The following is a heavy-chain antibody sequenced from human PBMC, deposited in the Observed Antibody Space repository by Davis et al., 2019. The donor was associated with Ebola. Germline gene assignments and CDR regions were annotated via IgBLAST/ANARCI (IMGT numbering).Heavy chain of an antibody. CDR3: ARSPGGRNGMDV. CDR1: GYTFTSDG. J-gene: IGHJ6*02. CDR2: ISAHNDNR. V-gene: IGHV1-18*04. Sequence: ASVKVSCKASGYTFTSDGISWVRQAPGQGLEWMGWISAHNDNRNYAQKFQGRVTMTTDTSTSTAHMELRRLSSDDTAVYYCARSPGGRNGMDVWGQGTTVTVS.